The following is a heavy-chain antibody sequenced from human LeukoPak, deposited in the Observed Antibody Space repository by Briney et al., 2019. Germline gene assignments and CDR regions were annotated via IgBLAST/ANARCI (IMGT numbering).Heavy chain of an antibody. J-gene: IGHJ6*02. CDR3: ASKLVPFGMDV. CDR2: IYYSGST. CDR1: GGSISSYY. Sequence: SETLSLTCTVSGGSISSYYWSWIRQPPGKGLEWIGYIYYSGSTNYNPSLKSRVTISVDTSKNQFSLKLSSMTAADTAVYYCASKLVPFGMDVWGQGTTVTVSS. D-gene: IGHD6-6*01. V-gene: IGHV4-59*12.